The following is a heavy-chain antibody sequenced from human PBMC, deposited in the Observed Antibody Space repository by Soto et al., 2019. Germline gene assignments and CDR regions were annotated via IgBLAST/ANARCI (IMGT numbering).Heavy chain of an antibody. Sequence: SETLSLTCSVSGGSLSDGDYFWSCIRQPPGKGLEWIGHIYHRGSTYTNPSLKSRVTISVDTSKNQFSLNLSSVTAADTAVYYCARGRSGYYDSSGYYSYWGKGTLVTVAS. J-gene: IGHJ4*02. CDR1: GGSLSDGDYF. CDR2: IYHRGST. D-gene: IGHD3-22*01. V-gene: IGHV4-30-4*01. CDR3: ARGRSGYYDSSGYYSY.